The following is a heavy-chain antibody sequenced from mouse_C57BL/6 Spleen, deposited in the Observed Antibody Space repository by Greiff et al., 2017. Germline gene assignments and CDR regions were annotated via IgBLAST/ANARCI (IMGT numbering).Heavy chain of an antibody. CDR2: IYPGSGST. V-gene: IGHV1-55*01. J-gene: IGHJ4*01. Sequence: QVQLQQPGAELVKPGASVKMSCKASGYTFTSYWITWVKQRPGQGLEWIGDIYPGSGSTNYNEKFKSKATLTVDTSSSTAYMQLSSLPSEDSAVYYCARSPYDYEYYDMDYWGQGTSVTVSS. CDR3: ARSPYDYEYYDMDY. D-gene: IGHD2-4*01. CDR1: GYTFTSYW.